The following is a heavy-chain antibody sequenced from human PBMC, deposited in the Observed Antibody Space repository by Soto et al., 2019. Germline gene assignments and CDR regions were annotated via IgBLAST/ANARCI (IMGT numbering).Heavy chain of an antibody. J-gene: IGHJ2*01. CDR3: ARGRGDGYNQRWYFDL. CDR2: INHSGST. Sequence: SETLSLTSAVYGGSFSCYYWSWIRQPPGKGLEWIGEINHSGSTNYNPSLKSRVSISVGTSNNQFSLKLNSVTAADTAVYFCARGRGDGYNQRWYFDLWGRGTLVTVSS. V-gene: IGHV4-34*01. D-gene: IGHD3-10*01. CDR1: GGSFSCYY.